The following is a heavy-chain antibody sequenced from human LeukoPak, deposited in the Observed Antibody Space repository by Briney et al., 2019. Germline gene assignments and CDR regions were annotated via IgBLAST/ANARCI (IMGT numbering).Heavy chain of an antibody. CDR2: IIPIFGTA. CDR3: ARGPIYGSGSYYAY. Sequence: SVKVSCKASGGTFSSYAISWVRQAPGQGLEWMGGIIPIFGTANCAQKFQGRVTMTTDTSTSTAYMELRSLRSDDTAVYYCARGPIYGSGSYYAYWGQGTLVTVSS. CDR1: GGTFSSYA. J-gene: IGHJ4*02. V-gene: IGHV1-69*05. D-gene: IGHD3-10*01.